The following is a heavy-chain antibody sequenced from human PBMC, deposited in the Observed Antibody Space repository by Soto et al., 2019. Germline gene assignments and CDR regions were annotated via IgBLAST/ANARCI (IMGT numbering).Heavy chain of an antibody. CDR3: AREAARILTWFDP. D-gene: IGHD6-25*01. V-gene: IGHV4-31*03. CDR1: GGSISSGGYY. J-gene: IGHJ5*02. CDR2: IYHRGST. Sequence: QVQLQESGPGLAKPTQTLSLTCTVSGGSISSGGYYWSWIRQHPGKGLEWIGYIYHRGSTYYNPPLKSRVTITVGTSKMQFSLKLSSVTAADTALYSRAREAARILTWFDPRGQGTLVCVSS.